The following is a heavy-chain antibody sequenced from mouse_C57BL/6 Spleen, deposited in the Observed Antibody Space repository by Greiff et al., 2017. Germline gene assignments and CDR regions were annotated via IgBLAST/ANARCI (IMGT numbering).Heavy chain of an antibody. CDR2: IDPSDSYT. D-gene: IGHD1-1*01. CDR1: GYTFTSYW. Sequence: QVQLQQPVAELVRPGTSVKLSCKASGYTFTSYWMHWVKQRPGQGLEWIRVIDPSDSYTNYNQKFKGKATLTVDTSSSTAYMQLSSLTSEDTAVYYCARRPGGYSRSHWYFDVWGTGTTVTVAS. J-gene: IGHJ1*03. V-gene: IGHV1-59*01. CDR3: ARRPGGYSRSHWYFDV.